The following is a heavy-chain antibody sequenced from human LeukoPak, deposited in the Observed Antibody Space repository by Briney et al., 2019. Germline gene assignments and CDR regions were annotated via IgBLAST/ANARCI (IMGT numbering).Heavy chain of an antibody. Sequence: PGGSLRLSCTASGFTFSNAWMSWVRQAPGKGLEWVGRIKSKTDGGTTDYAAPVKGRFTISRDDSKNTLYLQMNSLKTEDTAVYYCTTAGGYYHTGGLFDYWGQGTLVTVSS. J-gene: IGHJ4*02. CDR1: GFTFSNAW. CDR3: TTAGGYYHTGGLFDY. D-gene: IGHD3-3*01. V-gene: IGHV3-15*01. CDR2: IKSKTDGGTT.